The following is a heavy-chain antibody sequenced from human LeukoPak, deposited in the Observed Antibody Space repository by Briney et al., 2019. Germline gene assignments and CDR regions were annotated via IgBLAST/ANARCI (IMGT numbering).Heavy chain of an antibody. J-gene: IGHJ3*02. CDR1: GGSISSYY. Sequence: KPSETLSLTCTVSGGSISSYYWSWIRQPPGKGLEWIGYIYYSGSTNYNPSRKSRVTISVDTSKNQFSLKLSSVTAADTAVYYCAREAGLGAFDIWGQGTMVTVSS. V-gene: IGHV4-59*01. CDR2: IYYSGST. CDR3: AREAGLGAFDI. D-gene: IGHD6-19*01.